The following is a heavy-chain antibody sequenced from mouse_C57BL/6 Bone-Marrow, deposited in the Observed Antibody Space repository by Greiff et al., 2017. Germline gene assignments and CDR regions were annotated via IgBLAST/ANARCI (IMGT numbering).Heavy chain of an antibody. CDR1: GYTFTDYY. D-gene: IGHD2-2*01. CDR2: IFPGSGST. CDR3: AREPLSTMVTYYRDY. Sequence: QVQLQQSGPELVKPGASVKISCKASGYTFTDYYINWVKQRPGQGLEWIGWIFPGSGSTYYNEKFKGKATLTVDKSSSTAYMLLSSLTSEDSAVYFCAREPLSTMVTYYRDYWGQGTTLTVSS. J-gene: IGHJ2*01. V-gene: IGHV1-75*01.